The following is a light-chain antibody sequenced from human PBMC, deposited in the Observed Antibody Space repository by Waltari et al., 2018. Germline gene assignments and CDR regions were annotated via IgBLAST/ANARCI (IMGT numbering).Light chain of an antibody. V-gene: IGKV1-9*01. CDR3: QQSFNVPYT. CDR2: TAS. Sequence: DIQLTQSPSFLSASVGDRVTITCWSSQGISSLLAWYQQKAGKAPQLLVHTASTVQGGVPSRFSGSGSGTDFTLTISSLQPEDFATYSCQQSFNVPYTFGQGTKLEL. CDR1: QGISSL. J-gene: IGKJ2*01.